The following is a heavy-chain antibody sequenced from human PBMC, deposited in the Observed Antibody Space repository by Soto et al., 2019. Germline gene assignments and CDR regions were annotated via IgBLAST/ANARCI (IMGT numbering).Heavy chain of an antibody. CDR1: GYTFTSYD. Sequence: QVQLVQSGAEVKKPGASVKVSCKASGYTFTSYDINWVRQATGQGLEWMGWMNPNSGNTGYAQKFRGRVTMTRNTSISTAYMELRSLRSEDTAVYYCARERSAAGTGWFDPWGQGTLVTVSS. CDR2: MNPNSGNT. J-gene: IGHJ5*02. D-gene: IGHD6-13*01. V-gene: IGHV1-8*01. CDR3: ARERSAAGTGWFDP.